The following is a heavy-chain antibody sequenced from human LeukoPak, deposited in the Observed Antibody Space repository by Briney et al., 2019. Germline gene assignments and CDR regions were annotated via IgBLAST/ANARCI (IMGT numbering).Heavy chain of an antibody. Sequence: GGSLRLSCAPSGFTFSSYSMNWVRQTPGGRLEWVSYISSSSSTIYYADSSKGRFTISRKHAKNSLYLQMDSLRAEATAVFYFGRSGDPYCSSTSCPPFFKDVWAKGPRSPSPQ. CDR2: ISSSSSTI. V-gene: IGHV3-48*01. CDR3: GRSGDPYCSSTSCPPFFKDV. CDR1: GFTFSSYS. J-gene: IGHJ6*04. D-gene: IGHD2-2*01.